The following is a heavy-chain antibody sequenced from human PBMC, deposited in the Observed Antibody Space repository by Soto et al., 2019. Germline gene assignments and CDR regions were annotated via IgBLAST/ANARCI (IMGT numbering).Heavy chain of an antibody. CDR2: ISYDGSNK. CDR1: GFTFSSYG. CDR3: ARAVAGTPYYYYYMDV. V-gene: IGHV3-30*03. J-gene: IGHJ6*03. Sequence: GSLRLSCAASGFTFSSYGMHWVRQAPGKGLEWVAVISYDGSNKYYADSVKGRFTISRDNSKNTLYLQMNSLRAEDTAVYYCARAVAGTPYYYYYMDVWGKGTTVTVSS. D-gene: IGHD6-19*01.